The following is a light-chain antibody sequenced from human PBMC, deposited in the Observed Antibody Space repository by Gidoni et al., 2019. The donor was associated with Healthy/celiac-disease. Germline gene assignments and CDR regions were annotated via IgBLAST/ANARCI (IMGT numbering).Light chain of an antibody. CDR2: AAS. Sequence: DIQTTQSPSSLSASVGDRVTITCRESQSISSYLNWYQQKPGKAPKLLIYAASSLQSGVPSRFSGSGSGTDFTITISSLQPEDFAPYYCQQRYSNPLFTFGHGTKVDIK. J-gene: IGKJ3*01. CDR1: QSISSY. V-gene: IGKV1-39*01. CDR3: QQRYSNPLFT.